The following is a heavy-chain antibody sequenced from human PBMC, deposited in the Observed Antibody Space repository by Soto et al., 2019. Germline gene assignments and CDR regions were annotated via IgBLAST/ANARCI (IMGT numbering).Heavy chain of an antibody. V-gene: IGHV3-15*01. D-gene: IGHD2-21*02. Sequence: GGSLRLSCEGSGFIFNDALMTWVRQAPGKGLEWVGRIKSESDGGTTAYEAPVKGRFTISRDDSKKTVYLQMNSLKTEDTAVYYCSTANNYGDDWYFDLWGRGTLVTVSS. CDR3: STANNYGDDWYFDL. CDR1: GFIFNDAL. J-gene: IGHJ2*01. CDR2: IKSESDGGTT.